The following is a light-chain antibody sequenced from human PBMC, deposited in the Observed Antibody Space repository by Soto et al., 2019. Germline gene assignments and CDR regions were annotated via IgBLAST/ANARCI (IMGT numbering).Light chain of an antibody. CDR1: NSVVGGYNY. CDR2: DVS. J-gene: IGLJ1*01. V-gene: IGLV2-14*01. Sequence: QSALTQPASVSGSPGQSITISCIGTNSVVGGYNYVSWYQQHPGKAPKLMIYDVSNRPSGFSDRFSGSKSGNTASLTISGLQAEDEVDYYCSSYTSSNSYVFGTGTKVTGL. CDR3: SSYTSSNSYV.